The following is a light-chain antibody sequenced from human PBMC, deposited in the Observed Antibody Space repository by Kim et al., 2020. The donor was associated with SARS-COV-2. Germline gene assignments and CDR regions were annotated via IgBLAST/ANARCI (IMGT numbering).Light chain of an antibody. CDR1: QSIGSS. V-gene: IGKV6D-21*02. J-gene: IGKJ2*01. Sequence: SVTPKEKVAVTCRARQSIGSSLHWYQQKPNQSPKLLIKYASQSISGVPSRFSGSGSGTNFTLTINSLEAEDAAAYYCHQTNNLQYTFGQGTKLEI. CDR2: YAS. CDR3: HQTNNLQYT.